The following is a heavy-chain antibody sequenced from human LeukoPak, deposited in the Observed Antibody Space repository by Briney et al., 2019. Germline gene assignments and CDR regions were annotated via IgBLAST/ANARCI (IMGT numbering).Heavy chain of an antibody. V-gene: IGHV1-2*02. J-gene: IGHJ6*03. CDR3: ARDVLVVVPAATSYYYYMDV. Sequence: ASVKVSCKASGYTFTGYYMHWVRQAPGQGLEWMGWINPNSGGTNYAQKFQGRVTMTRDTSISTAHMELSRLRSDDTAVYYCARDVLVVVPAATSYYYYMDVWGKGTTVTVSS. CDR2: INPNSGGT. CDR1: GYTFTGYY. D-gene: IGHD2-2*01.